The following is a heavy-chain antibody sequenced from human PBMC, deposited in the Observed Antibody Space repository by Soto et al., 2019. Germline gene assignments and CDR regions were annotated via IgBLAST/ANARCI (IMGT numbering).Heavy chain of an antibody. CDR3: ARCYYDSTGYCHFDS. J-gene: IGHJ4*02. D-gene: IGHD3-22*01. V-gene: IGHV3-13*04. CDR2: IGTAGDT. CDR1: GFSFSSFD. Sequence: EVQLVESGGGLVQPGGSLRLSCAASGFSFSSFDMHWVRQATGYGLEWVSAIGTAGDTYYPGSVKGRFTISRENAKNSLYLQMNSLRAGDTAVYYCARCYYDSTGYCHFDSWGQGTLVTVSS.